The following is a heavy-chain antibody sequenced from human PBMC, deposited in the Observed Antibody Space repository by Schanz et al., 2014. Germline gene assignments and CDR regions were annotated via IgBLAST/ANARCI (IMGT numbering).Heavy chain of an antibody. V-gene: IGHV1-46*03. CDR1: GYTLSAYS. J-gene: IGHJ4*02. CDR2: VNPSVRGT. CDR3: AGAFDSSGYYFDY. Sequence: QVQLVQSGAEVKKPGASVKVSCKASGYTLSAYSLHWVRQAPGQGLEWMGIVNPSVRGTHFAREFQGRVTVTSDTSTSTVYMEPSGLRSEDTAVYYCAGAFDSSGYYFDYWGQGTLVTVSS. D-gene: IGHD3-22*01.